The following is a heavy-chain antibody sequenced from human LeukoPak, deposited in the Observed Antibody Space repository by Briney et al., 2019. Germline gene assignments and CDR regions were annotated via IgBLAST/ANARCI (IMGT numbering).Heavy chain of an antibody. Sequence: GGSLRLSCAASGFTFSSYGMHWVRQAPGKGLEWVAVISYDGSNKYYADSVKGRFTISRDSSKNTLYLQMNSLRAEDTAVYYCAKASSSGYKNAVFDYWGQGTLVTVSS. D-gene: IGHD6-19*01. CDR1: GFTFSSYG. CDR3: AKASSSGYKNAVFDY. V-gene: IGHV3-30*18. J-gene: IGHJ4*02. CDR2: ISYDGSNK.